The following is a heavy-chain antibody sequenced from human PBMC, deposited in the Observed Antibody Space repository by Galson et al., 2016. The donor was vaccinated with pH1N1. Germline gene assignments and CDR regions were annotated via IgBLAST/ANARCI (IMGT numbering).Heavy chain of an antibody. J-gene: IGHJ4*02. Sequence: SLRLSCAASGFSFGNYGMHWVRQAPGKGLEWVAVVSQDGTYKDYADSVKGRFTISRDNSRRTLLLHMNSLRPEDTAVYYCAKDQYSGVDDEAFDQWGQGTLVTVSS. CDR3: AKDQYSGVDDEAFDQ. CDR1: GFSFGNYG. D-gene: IGHD1-26*01. V-gene: IGHV3-30*18. CDR2: VSQDGTYK.